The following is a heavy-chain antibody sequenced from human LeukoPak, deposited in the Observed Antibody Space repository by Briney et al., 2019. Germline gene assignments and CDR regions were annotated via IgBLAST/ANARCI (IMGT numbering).Heavy chain of an antibody. CDR3: AKDTSGGPHAGWFDP. CDR2: IYSGGST. D-gene: IGHD6-19*01. J-gene: IGHJ5*02. CDR1: GFTFSDYY. Sequence: GGSLRLSCAASGFTFSDYYMSWVRQAPGKGLEWVSVIYSGGSTYYADSVKGRFTISRDNSKSTLYIQMNSLRAEDTAVYYCAKDTSGGPHAGWFDPWGQGTLVTVSS. V-gene: IGHV3-53*01.